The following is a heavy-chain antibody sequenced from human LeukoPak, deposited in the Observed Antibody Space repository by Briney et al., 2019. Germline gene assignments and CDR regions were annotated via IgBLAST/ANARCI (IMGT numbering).Heavy chain of an antibody. D-gene: IGHD5-18*01. CDR1: GFTFGCYA. V-gene: IGHV3-23*01. Sequence: PGGSLRLSCAASGFTFGCYAMSWVRQTPEKGLEWGSFISGSGDGTYYADSVKGRFTISRDNYKNTVYLQLMSLRAEDTATYYCAKDCGYNKGSFDSWGQGTLVNVPS. CDR3: AKDCGYNKGSFDS. CDR2: ISGSGDGT. J-gene: IGHJ4*02.